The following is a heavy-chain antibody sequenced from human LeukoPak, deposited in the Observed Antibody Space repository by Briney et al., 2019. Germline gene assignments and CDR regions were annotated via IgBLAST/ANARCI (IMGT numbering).Heavy chain of an antibody. J-gene: IGHJ6*04. V-gene: IGHV3-30*04. D-gene: IGHD2-2*01. Sequence: PGGSLRLSCAASGFTFSSYAMHWVRQAPGKGLEWVAVISYDGSNKYYADSVKGRFTISRDNSKNTLYLQMNSLRAEGTAVYYCARDGYCSSTSCGGVYYYYGMDVWAKGPRSPSPQ. CDR2: ISYDGSNK. CDR3: ARDGYCSSTSCGGVYYYYGMDV. CDR1: GFTFSSYA.